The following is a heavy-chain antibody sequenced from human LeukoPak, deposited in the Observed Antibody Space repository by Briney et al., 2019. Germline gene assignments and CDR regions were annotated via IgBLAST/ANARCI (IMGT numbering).Heavy chain of an antibody. CDR1: GGSFSGYY. D-gene: IGHD3-16*02. V-gene: IGHV4-34*01. CDR3: ARMKVQLWSFGGVIVNNYFDY. J-gene: IGHJ4*02. Sequence: KTSETLSLTCAVYGGSFSGYYWSWIRQPPGKGLEWIGKINHSGSTNYNPSLKSRVTISVDTSKNQFSLKLSSVTAADTAVYYCARMKVQLWSFGGVIVNNYFDYWGQGTLVTVSS. CDR2: INHSGST.